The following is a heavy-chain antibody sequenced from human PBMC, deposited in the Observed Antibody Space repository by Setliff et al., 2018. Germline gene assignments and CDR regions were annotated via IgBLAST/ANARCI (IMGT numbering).Heavy chain of an antibody. CDR1: GYTFTSYG. CDR2: ISAYNGNT. CDR3: ARGSPSGYYFDY. J-gene: IGHJ4*02. Sequence: GASVKVSCKASGYTFTSYGISWVRQAPGQGLEWMGWISAYNGNTNYAQKLQGRVTITRDTSASTAYMELSSLRSEDTAVYYCARGSPSGYYFDYWGQGTLVTVSS. D-gene: IGHD6-6*01. V-gene: IGHV1-18*01.